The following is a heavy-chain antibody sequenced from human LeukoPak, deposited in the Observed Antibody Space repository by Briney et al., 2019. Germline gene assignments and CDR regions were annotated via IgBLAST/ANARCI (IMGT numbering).Heavy chain of an antibody. D-gene: IGHD4-11*01. CDR3: ARGRVSSSTWYSTYYYFFYMDF. J-gene: IGHJ6*03. Sequence: SETLSLTCTVSGGSISSGSYYWTWIRQPPGKGLEWIGYVDHTGSTKFNPSLNGRVSISRDTSNNFFSLRLRSVTAADTAVYFCARGRVSSSTWYSTYYYFFYMDFWGKGTTVTVSS. CDR1: GGSISSGSYY. CDR2: VDHTGST. V-gene: IGHV4-61*03.